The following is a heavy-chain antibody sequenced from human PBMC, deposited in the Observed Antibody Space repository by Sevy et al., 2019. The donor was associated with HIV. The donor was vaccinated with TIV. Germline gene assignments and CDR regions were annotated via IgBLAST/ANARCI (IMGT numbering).Heavy chain of an antibody. CDR3: AHSYHGVYDYVWGSYRKSPYHDAFDI. V-gene: IGHV2-5*01. CDR1: GFSLSTSGVG. J-gene: IGHJ3*02. Sequence: SGPTLVNPTQTLTLTCTFSGFSLSTSGVGVGWIRQPPGKALEWLALIYWNDDKRYSPSLKSRLTITKDTSKNQVVLTMTNMDPVDTATYYCAHSYHGVYDYVWGSYRKSPYHDAFDIWGQGTMVTVSS. CDR2: IYWNDDK. D-gene: IGHD3-16*02.